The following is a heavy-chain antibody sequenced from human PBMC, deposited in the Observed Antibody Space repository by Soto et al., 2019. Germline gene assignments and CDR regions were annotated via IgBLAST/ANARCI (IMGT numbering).Heavy chain of an antibody. CDR1: GVSITSYY. CDR3: ARVPVAVAATEDYYGLDV. CDR2: INTDGLS. J-gene: IGHJ6*02. D-gene: IGHD2-15*01. V-gene: IGHV4-4*07. Sequence: SETLSLTCSVSGVSITSYYWSWIRQSAGGGLEWMGRINTDGLSTYSPSFKSRLTMSLDTSKNRVSLRLISVAAADTAVYFCARVPVAVAATEDYYGLDVWGQGTTVTVSS.